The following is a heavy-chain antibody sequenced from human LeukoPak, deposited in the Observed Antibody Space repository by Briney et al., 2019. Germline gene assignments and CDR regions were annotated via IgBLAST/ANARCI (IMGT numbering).Heavy chain of an antibody. J-gene: IGHJ4*02. CDR1: GGSFSGYY. V-gene: IGHV4-34*01. CDR2: INDIGNT. CDR3: ARNASDSGTSYFDY. D-gene: IGHD1-26*01. Sequence: SETLSLTCAVYGGSFSGYYWSWIRQPPGKGLEWSGEINDIGNTNYDPSLRSRVTISVDTSKNQFSLKLDSVTAADTAVYYCARNASDSGTSYFDYCGQGTLVTVSS.